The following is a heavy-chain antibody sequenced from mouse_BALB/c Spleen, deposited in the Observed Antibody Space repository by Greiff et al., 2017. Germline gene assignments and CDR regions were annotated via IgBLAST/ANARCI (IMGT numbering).Heavy chain of an antibody. Sequence: VQLQQSGAELVRSGASVKLSCTASGFNIKDYYMHWVKQRPEQGLEWIGWIDPENGDTEYAPKFQGKATMTADTSSNTAYLQLSSLTSEDTAVYYSNAGHVDYWGQGTTLTVSS. CDR3: NAGHVDY. V-gene: IGHV14-4*02. D-gene: IGHD3-1*01. J-gene: IGHJ2*01. CDR2: IDPENGDT. CDR1: GFNIKDYY.